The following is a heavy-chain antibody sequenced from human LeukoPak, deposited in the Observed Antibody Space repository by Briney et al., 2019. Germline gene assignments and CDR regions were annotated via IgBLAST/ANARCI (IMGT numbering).Heavy chain of an antibody. J-gene: IGHJ4*02. CDR2: INSDGSTT. CDR3: ARESGSVTSEVDFDY. Sequence: GGSLRLSCVASGFTFSSYWMTWVRQAPGKGLVWVSRINSDGSTTNYADSVKGRFTISRDNAKNSLYLQMNSLRAEDTAVYYCARESGSVTSEVDFDYWGQGTLVTVSS. D-gene: IGHD4-17*01. V-gene: IGHV3-74*01. CDR1: GFTFSSYW.